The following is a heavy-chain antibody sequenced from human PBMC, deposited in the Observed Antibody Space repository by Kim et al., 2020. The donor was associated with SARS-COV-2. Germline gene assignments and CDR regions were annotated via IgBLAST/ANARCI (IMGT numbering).Heavy chain of an antibody. CDR3: AKGGPRFGEATLPSC. CDR1: GFTFSSYG. D-gene: IGHD3-10*01. J-gene: IGHJ1*01. CDR2: ISYDGSNK. Sequence: GGSLRLSCAASGFTFSSYGMHWVRQAPGKGLEWVAVISYDGSNKYYADSVKGRFTISRDNSKNTLYLQMNSLRAEDTAVYYCAKGGPRFGEATLPSCWG. V-gene: IGHV3-30*18.